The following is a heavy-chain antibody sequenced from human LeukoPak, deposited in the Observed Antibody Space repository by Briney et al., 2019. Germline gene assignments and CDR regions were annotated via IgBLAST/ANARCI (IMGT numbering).Heavy chain of an antibody. V-gene: IGHV1-2*06. CDR3: ARVFYDSSGPFDY. D-gene: IGHD3-22*01. CDR1: GYTFTGYY. J-gene: IGHJ4*02. CDR2: INPNSGGT. Sequence: ASVKVSCKASGYTFTGYYMHWVRQAPGQGLEWMGRINPNSGGTNYAQKFQGRVTMTRDTSISTAYMELSRLRSDDTAVYYRARVFYDSSGPFDYWGQGTLVTVSS.